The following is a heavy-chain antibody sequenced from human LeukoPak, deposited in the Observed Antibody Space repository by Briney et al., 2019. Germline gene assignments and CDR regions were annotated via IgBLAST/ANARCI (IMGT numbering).Heavy chain of an antibody. D-gene: IGHD2-15*01. CDR3: AKEAYCSGGSCYPGGLDY. CDR2: IWYDGSNR. V-gene: IGHV3-33*06. Sequence: GGSLRLSCAASGFTFSSYGMHWVRQAPGKGLEWVAIIWYDGSNRYYADSVKGRFTISRDNSENTLYLRMNSLRAEDTAVYYCAKEAYCSGGSCYPGGLDYWGQGTLVTVSS. CDR1: GFTFSSYG. J-gene: IGHJ4*02.